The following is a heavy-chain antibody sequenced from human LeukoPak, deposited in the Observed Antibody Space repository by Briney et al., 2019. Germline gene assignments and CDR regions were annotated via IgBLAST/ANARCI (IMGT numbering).Heavy chain of an antibody. CDR1: GYTFTGYY. Sequence: GASVKVSCKASGYTFTGYYMHWVRQAPGQGLEWMGWINPNSGGTNYAQKFQGRVTMTRDTSISTAYMELSRLRSDDTAVYYCARNSGGYYEVVPEDAFDIWGQGTMVTVSS. V-gene: IGHV1-2*02. D-gene: IGHD1-26*01. CDR2: INPNSGGT. J-gene: IGHJ3*02. CDR3: ARNSGGYYEVVPEDAFDI.